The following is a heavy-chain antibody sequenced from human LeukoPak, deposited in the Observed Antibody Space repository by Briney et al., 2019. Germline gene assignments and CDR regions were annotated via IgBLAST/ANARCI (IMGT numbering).Heavy chain of an antibody. V-gene: IGHV3-20*04. D-gene: IGHD3-10*01. CDR3: ARRSRSIVRGKPRRNTDYYYYMDV. Sequence: PGGSLRLSCVGSGFTFENYGMAWVRQTPEKGLEGVASLNWDGNNIGYVDSVKGRFIISRDNVKNSLYLQMNSLRAEDTAVYYCARRSRSIVRGKPRRNTDYYYYMDVWGKGTTVTISS. J-gene: IGHJ6*03. CDR1: GFTFENYG. CDR2: LNWDGNNI.